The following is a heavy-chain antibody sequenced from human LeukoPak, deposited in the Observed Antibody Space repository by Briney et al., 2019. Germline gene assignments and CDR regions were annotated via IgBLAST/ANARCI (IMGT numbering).Heavy chain of an antibody. CDR3: ARGGRGPESRRIPFDY. V-gene: IGHV3-13*01. D-gene: IGHD2-15*01. Sequence: GGSLRLSCAASGFTFSSYDMHWVRQATGKGLEWVSAIGTAGDTYYPGSVKGRFTISRDNAKNSLYLQMNSLRAEDTAVYYCARGGRGPESRRIPFDYWGQGTLVTVSS. CDR2: IGTAGDT. J-gene: IGHJ4*02. CDR1: GFTFSSYD.